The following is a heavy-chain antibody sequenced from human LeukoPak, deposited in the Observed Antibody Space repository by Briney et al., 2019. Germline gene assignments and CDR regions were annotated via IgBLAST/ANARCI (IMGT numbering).Heavy chain of an antibody. Sequence: ASVKVSCKASGYTFTGYYIHRVRQAPGQGLEWMGWINPNSGGTKYAQKFQGRVTMTRDTPITTGYMELSSLGSDDTAVYYCARGITVVTPDFWGQGTLVTVSS. J-gene: IGHJ4*02. V-gene: IGHV1-2*02. CDR3: ARGITVVTPDF. CDR2: INPNSGGT. D-gene: IGHD4-23*01. CDR1: GYTFTGYY.